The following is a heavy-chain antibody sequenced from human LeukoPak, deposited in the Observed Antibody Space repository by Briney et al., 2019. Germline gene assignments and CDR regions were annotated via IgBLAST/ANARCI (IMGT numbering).Heavy chain of an antibody. CDR1: GFTFSSYG. CDR3: ARAGIAARRGYFDY. D-gene: IGHD6-6*01. V-gene: IGHV3-33*01. J-gene: IGHJ4*02. CDR2: IWYDGSNK. Sequence: QPGGSLRLSCAASGFTFSSYGMHWVRQAPGKGLEWVAVIWYDGSNKYYADSVKGRFTISRDNSKNMLYLQMNSLRAEDTAVYYCARAGIAARRGYFDYWSQGTLVTVSS.